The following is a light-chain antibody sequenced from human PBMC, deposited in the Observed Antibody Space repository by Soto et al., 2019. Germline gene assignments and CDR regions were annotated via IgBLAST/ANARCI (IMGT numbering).Light chain of an antibody. Sequence: EIVMTQSPATLSVSPGERVTLSCRASQSVSSNLAWYQQKPGQAPRLLIYGASTRATSIPARFSGSGSGTDLTLTISSLQSEDFAVYYCQQYNNWPPVTFGQGTKVEIK. CDR1: QSVSSN. CDR3: QQYNNWPPVT. CDR2: GAS. J-gene: IGKJ1*01. V-gene: IGKV3-15*01.